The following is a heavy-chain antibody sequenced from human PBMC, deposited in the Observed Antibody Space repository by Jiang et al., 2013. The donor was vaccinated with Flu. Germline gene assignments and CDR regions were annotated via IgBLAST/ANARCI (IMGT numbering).Heavy chain of an antibody. CDR3: AMNWGSGDAFDI. D-gene: IGHD7-27*01. J-gene: IGHJ3*02. V-gene: IGHV1-8*01. Sequence: MNPNSGNTGYAQKFQGRVTMTRNTSISTAYMELSSLRSEDTAVYYCAMNWGSGDAFDIWGQGTMVTVSS. CDR2: MNPNSGNT.